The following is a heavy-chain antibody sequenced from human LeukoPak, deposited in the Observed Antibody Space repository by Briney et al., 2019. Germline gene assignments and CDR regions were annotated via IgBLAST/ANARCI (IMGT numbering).Heavy chain of an antibody. Sequence: SETLSLTCTVSGGSISSGGYYWSWIRQHPGKGLEWIGYIYYSGSTYYNPSLKSRVTISVDTSKNQFSLKLSSVTAADTAVYYCARGPYYDFWSGYLPTYYFDYWGQGTLVTVSS. D-gene: IGHD3-3*01. J-gene: IGHJ4*02. V-gene: IGHV4-31*03. CDR3: ARGPYYDFWSGYLPTYYFDY. CDR2: IYYSGST. CDR1: GGSISSGGYY.